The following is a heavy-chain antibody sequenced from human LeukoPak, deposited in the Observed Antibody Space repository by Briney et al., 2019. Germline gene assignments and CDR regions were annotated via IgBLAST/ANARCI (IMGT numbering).Heavy chain of an antibody. CDR2: MSNDGSSE. CDR1: GFTFSRYG. Sequence: GGSLRLSCAASGFTFSRYGMYWVRQAPGKGLECVAVMSNDGSSEYYSDSVKGRFTISRDNSKSTLYLQMNSLRTEDTAVYYCAKDRAAYGGNPDAYWGQGTLVTVSS. J-gene: IGHJ4*02. D-gene: IGHD4-23*01. V-gene: IGHV3-30*18. CDR3: AKDRAAYGGNPDAY.